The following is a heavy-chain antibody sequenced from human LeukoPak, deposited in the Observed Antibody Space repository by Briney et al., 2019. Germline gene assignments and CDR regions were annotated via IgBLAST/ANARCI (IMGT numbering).Heavy chain of an antibody. J-gene: IGHJ2*01. D-gene: IGHD5/OR15-5a*01. Sequence: GGSLRLSCAASGFAFDDYAMHWIRQAPGKGLEWVSLITWDGGSTYYADSVKGRFAISRDNTKHSLYLQMNSLRPEDTAFYYCTKAKAVSRHWYFDLWGRGTLVSVSS. CDR2: ITWDGGST. CDR3: TKAKAVSRHWYFDL. V-gene: IGHV3-43D*03. CDR1: GFAFDDYA.